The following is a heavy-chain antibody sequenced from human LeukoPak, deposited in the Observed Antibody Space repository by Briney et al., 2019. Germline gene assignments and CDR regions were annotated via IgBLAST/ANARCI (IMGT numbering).Heavy chain of an antibody. CDR3: ARDNPLYGDYGGGFDY. D-gene: IGHD4-17*01. V-gene: IGHV1-69*05. J-gene: IGHJ4*02. CDR1: GGTFSSYA. CDR2: IIPIFGTA. Sequence: ASVKVSCKASGGTFSSYAISWVRQAPGQGLEWMGGIIPIFGTANYAQKFQGRVTITTDESTSTAYMELSSLRSEDTAVYYCARDNPLYGDYGGGFDYWGQGTLVTVSS.